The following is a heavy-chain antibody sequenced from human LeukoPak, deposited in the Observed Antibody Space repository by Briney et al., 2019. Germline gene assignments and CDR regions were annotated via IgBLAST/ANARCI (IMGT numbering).Heavy chain of an antibody. CDR2: ISGSGDNT. J-gene: IGHJ4*02. Sequence: GGSLRLSCAASGFNFNTYAMTWVRQAPGKGLEWVSGISGSGDNTYYADSVKGRFTISRDNSKNTLYVQVNSLGTEDTAAYYCAKGSYYDSSGSFYFDYWGQGTLVTVS. D-gene: IGHD3-22*01. V-gene: IGHV3-23*01. CDR1: GFNFNTYA. CDR3: AKGSYYDSSGSFYFDY.